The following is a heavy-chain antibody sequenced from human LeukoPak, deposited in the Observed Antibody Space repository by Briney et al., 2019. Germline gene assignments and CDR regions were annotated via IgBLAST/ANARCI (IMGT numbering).Heavy chain of an antibody. CDR2: IYYSGST. Sequence: SETLSLTCTVSGGSISSGGYYWSWIRQHPGKGLEWIGYIYYSGSTYYNLSLKSRVTISVDTSKNQFSLKLSSVTAADTAVYYCARGIVGATVSYYFDYWGQGTLVTVSS. CDR3: ARGIVGATVSYYFDY. CDR1: GGSISSGGYY. D-gene: IGHD1-26*01. J-gene: IGHJ4*02. V-gene: IGHV4-31*03.